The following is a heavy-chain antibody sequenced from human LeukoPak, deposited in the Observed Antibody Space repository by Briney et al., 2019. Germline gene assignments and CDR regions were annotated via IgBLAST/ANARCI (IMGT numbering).Heavy chain of an antibody. J-gene: IGHJ5*02. CDR3: ARGTYYSSRSYLSWFDP. CDR2: INHSGST. V-gene: IGHV4-34*01. CDR1: GGPFSGYY. D-gene: IGHD3-10*01. Sequence: PSETLSLTCAAYGGPFSGYYWTWIRQSPGKGLEWIGEINHSGSTSYNPSLKSRVTISVNTSKNQFSLKLSSVTAADTAVYYCARGTYYSSRSYLSWFDPWGQGTLVTVSS.